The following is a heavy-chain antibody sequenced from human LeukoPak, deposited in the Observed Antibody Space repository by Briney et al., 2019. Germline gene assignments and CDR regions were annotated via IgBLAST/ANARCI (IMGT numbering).Heavy chain of an antibody. V-gene: IGHV2-5*02. CDR2: IYWDDDK. J-gene: IGHJ4*02. D-gene: IGHD6-19*01. Sequence: SGPTLVNPTQTLTLTCTFSGFSLSTSGVGVGWIRQPPGKALEWLALIYWDDDKRYSPSLKSRLTITKDTSKNQVVLTMTNMDPGDTATYYCAHRRGSSGWSLRYFDYWGQGTLVTVSS. CDR3: AHRRGSSGWSLRYFDY. CDR1: GFSLSTSGVG.